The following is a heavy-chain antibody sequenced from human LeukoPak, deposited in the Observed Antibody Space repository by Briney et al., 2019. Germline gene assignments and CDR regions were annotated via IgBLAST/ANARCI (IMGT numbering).Heavy chain of an antibody. D-gene: IGHD3-10*01. J-gene: IGHJ3*02. Sequence: PGGSLRLSCAASGFTFDDYTMRLVRQAAGKGLGWVSLIRWDGGSTYYADSVKGRVTISRDNSKNSLYLKMTSLRPEDTALYDCARLAGYSGSGLRAFDIWGQGTMVTVSS. CDR2: IRWDGGST. V-gene: IGHV3-43*01. CDR1: GFTFDDYT. CDR3: ARLAGYSGSGLRAFDI.